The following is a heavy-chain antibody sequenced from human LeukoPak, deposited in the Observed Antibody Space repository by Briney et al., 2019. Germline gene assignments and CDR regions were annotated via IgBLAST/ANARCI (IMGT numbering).Heavy chain of an antibody. Sequence: ASVKVSCKASGYTFTSYYMHWVRQAPGQGLEWMGIINPSGGSTSYAQKFQGRDTMTRDTSTSTAYMELSSLRSEDTAVYYCASDSSGQSHDYWGQGTLVTVSS. V-gene: IGHV1-46*01. CDR1: GYTFTSYY. CDR3: ASDSSGQSHDY. CDR2: INPSGGST. D-gene: IGHD3-22*01. J-gene: IGHJ4*02.